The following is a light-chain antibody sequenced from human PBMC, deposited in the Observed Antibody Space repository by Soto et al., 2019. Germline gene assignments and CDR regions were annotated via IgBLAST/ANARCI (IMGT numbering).Light chain of an antibody. V-gene: IGLV2-14*01. CDR1: SSDVGGYNY. J-gene: IGLJ3*02. CDR3: SSYTSSGTRV. Sequence: QSALTQPASVSGSPGQSITISCTGTSSDVGGYNYVSWYQQHPGKAPKLMIYEVSNRPSGVSNRFSGSKSGNTASLTISGLQAEDEADYYCSSYTSSGTRVFGGGTKLTV. CDR2: EVS.